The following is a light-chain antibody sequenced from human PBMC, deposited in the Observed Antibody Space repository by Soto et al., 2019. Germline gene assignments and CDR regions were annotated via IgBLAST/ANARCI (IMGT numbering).Light chain of an antibody. CDR3: SSYTSTSTLYV. Sequence: QSALTQPASVSGSPGQSITISCTGTSSDIGDYNYDSWYQQHPGKAPKLIIYEVSNRPSGLSHRFSGSKSDNTASLTISGLQAEDEADYYCSSYTSTSTLYVFGTGTKLTVL. CDR1: SSDIGDYNY. V-gene: IGLV2-14*01. CDR2: EVS. J-gene: IGLJ1*01.